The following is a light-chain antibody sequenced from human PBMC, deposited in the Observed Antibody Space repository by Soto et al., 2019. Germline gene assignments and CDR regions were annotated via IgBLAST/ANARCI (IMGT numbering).Light chain of an antibody. CDR1: SSDVGGYNY. Sequence: QSVLTQPRAVSGSPGQSVTISCTGTSSDVGGYNYVSWYQQHPGKAPKVMIYDVNKRPSGVPDRFSGSKSGYTASLTISGLQAEDEADYYCCSYAGSYSFVFGGGTKLTVL. V-gene: IGLV2-11*01. CDR3: CSYAGSYSFV. J-gene: IGLJ3*02. CDR2: DVN.